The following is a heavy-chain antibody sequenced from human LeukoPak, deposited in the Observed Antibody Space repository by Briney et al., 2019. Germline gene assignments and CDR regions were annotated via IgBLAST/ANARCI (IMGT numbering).Heavy chain of an antibody. Sequence: PGTLSLTCAVSGGSISSSNWWSWVRQPPGKGLEWIGEIYHSGSTNYNPSLKSRVTISVDKSKNQFSLRLNSVTAADTAVYYCARAGSGYSFDNWGQGKLVTVSS. D-gene: IGHD3-22*01. V-gene: IGHV4-4*03. J-gene: IGHJ4*02. CDR1: GGSISSSNW. CDR3: ARAGSGYSFDN. CDR2: IYHSGST.